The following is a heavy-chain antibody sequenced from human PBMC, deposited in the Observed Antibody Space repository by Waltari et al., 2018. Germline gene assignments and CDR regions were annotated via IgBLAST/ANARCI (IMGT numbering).Heavy chain of an antibody. CDR3: ARRAFGTMIVVVTTLDLYFDL. Sequence: QVQLQQWGAGLLKPSETLSLTCAVYGGSFSGYYWSWIRQPPGKGLEWIGEINHSGSTNYNPSLKSRVTISVDTSKNQFSLKLSCVTAADTAVYYCARRAFGTMIVVVTTLDLYFDLWGRGTLVTVSS. J-gene: IGHJ2*01. CDR1: GGSFSGYY. D-gene: IGHD3-22*01. V-gene: IGHV4-34*01. CDR2: INHSGST.